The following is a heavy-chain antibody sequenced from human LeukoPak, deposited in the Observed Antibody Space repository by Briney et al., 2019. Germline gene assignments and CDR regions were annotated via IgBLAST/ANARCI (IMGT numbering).Heavy chain of an antibody. J-gene: IGHJ4*02. Sequence: GGSLRLSCVASGFTFSHSWMTWVRQAPGKGLEWVGHIKEDGSSQNYADSVKGRFTISRDNSKNTLYLQMDSLRAEDTAIYYCTKDFRGSGYFFDYWGQGTPVTVSS. CDR1: GFTFSHSW. CDR3: TKDFRGSGYFFDY. V-gene: IGHV3-7*03. CDR2: IKEDGSSQ. D-gene: IGHD3-10*01.